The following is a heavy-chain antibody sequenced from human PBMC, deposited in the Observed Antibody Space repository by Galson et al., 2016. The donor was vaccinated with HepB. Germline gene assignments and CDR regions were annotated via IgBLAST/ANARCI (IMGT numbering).Heavy chain of an antibody. CDR2: IYYNGYT. D-gene: IGHD3-3*01. V-gene: IGHV4-39*01. Sequence: LSLTCSVSGDSISSRSYYWGWIRQSPGKGLEWIGSIYYNGYTHYNPSLKSRVTISIDTSKNHFSLKLRSVTAADTAVYYCARQGDFWSGYYVVYYYGMDVWGQGTTVIVSS. CDR3: ARQGDFWSGYYVVYYYGMDV. J-gene: IGHJ6*02. CDR1: GDSISSRSYY.